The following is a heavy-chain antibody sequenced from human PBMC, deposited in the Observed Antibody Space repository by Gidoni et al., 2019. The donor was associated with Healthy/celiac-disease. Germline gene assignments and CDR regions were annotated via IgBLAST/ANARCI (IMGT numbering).Heavy chain of an antibody. D-gene: IGHD1-26*01. Sequence: EVPLVESGGGLVQPGGSLRPTGAASGFPFRSYEMNWVRKAPEKGLGWVSYVSSSGSTIYNADSVKGRFTISRDNAKNSLYLQMNSLRAEDTAVYYCASMYSGSYWRGAAFDFWGQGTMVTVSS. CDR3: ASMYSGSYWRGAAFDF. CDR1: GFPFRSYE. J-gene: IGHJ3*01. CDR2: VSSSGSTI. V-gene: IGHV3-48*03.